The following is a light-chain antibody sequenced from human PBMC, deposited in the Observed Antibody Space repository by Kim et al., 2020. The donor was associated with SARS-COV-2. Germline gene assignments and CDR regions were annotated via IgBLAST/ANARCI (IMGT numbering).Light chain of an antibody. Sequence: GRKVTHAAYRTSPRIANNNVSWYQQLPGTAPNLLIYDNNKRPSGIPDRFSGSTSGTSATLGITGLQTGDEADYYCGTWDDSLSSVVFGGGTQLTVL. CDR2: DNN. CDR1: SPRIANNN. J-gene: IGLJ2*01. V-gene: IGLV1-51*01. CDR3: GTWDDSLSSVV.